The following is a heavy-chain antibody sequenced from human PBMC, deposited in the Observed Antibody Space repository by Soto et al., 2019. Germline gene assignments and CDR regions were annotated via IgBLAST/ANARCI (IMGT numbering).Heavy chain of an antibody. CDR2: IKQDGSEK. CDR3: ARDAPPYDILTGYPNDAFDI. CDR1: GFTFSSYW. J-gene: IGHJ3*02. D-gene: IGHD3-9*01. V-gene: IGHV3-7*01. Sequence: GGSLRLSCAASGFTFSSYWMSWVRQAPGKGLEWVANIKQDGSEKYYVDSVKGRFTISRENAKNSLYLQMNSLRAEDTAVYYCARDAPPYDILTGYPNDAFDIWGQGTMVTVSS.